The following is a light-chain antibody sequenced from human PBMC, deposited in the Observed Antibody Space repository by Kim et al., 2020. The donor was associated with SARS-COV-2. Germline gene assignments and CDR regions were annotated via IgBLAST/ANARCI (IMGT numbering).Light chain of an antibody. J-gene: IGKJ1*01. CDR1: QSVSTF. V-gene: IGKV3-11*01. CDR3: QQRYSWPRT. CDR2: DAS. Sequence: WSPGEIATLSCRAGQSVSTFLAWYQQRLGQAPRLLIYDASNRAAGVPARFSASGSGTDFTLTISSLEPDDFAIYYCQQRYSWPRTFGQGTKVDIK.